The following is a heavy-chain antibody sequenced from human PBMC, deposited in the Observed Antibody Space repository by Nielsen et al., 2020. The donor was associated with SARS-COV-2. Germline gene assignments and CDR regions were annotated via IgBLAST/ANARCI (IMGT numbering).Heavy chain of an antibody. J-gene: IGHJ6*02. V-gene: IGHV5-51*01. Sequence: LRQMPGKGLEWMGGVYPGDSDTRCSPSFQGQVIISFDKSITTAYLQWNSLQASDSAMYYCARLQSSTGGGMDVWGQGTAVTVSS. D-gene: IGHD6-13*01. CDR3: ARLQSSTGGGMDV. CDR2: VYPGDSDT.